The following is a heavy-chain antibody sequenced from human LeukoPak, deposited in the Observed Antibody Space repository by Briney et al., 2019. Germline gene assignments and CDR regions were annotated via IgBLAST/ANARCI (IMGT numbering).Heavy chain of an antibody. D-gene: IGHD3-22*01. CDR3: ARSNYYDSSGYCDY. CDR2: IIPIFGTA. V-gene: IGHV1-69*05. J-gene: IGHJ4*02. Sequence: SVKVSCKASGGTFSSYAISWVRQAPGQGLEWMGRIIPIFGTANYARKFQGRVTITTDESTSTAYMELSSLRSEDTAVYYCARSNYYDSSGYCDYWGQGTLVTVSS. CDR1: GGTFSSYA.